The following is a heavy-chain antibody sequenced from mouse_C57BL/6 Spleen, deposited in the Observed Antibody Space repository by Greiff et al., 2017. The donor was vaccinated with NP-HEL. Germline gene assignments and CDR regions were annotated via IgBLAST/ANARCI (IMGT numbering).Heavy chain of an antibody. D-gene: IGHD1-1*01. CDR2: IDPSDSYT. Sequence: QVQLQQPGAELVMPGASVKLSCKASGYTFTSYWMHWVKQRPGQGLEWIGEIDPSDSYTNYNQKFKGKSTLTVDKPSSTAYMQLSSLTSEDSAVYYCARRGYYGSSPHWYFDVWGTGTTVTVSS. J-gene: IGHJ1*03. CDR1: GYTFTSYW. V-gene: IGHV1-69*01. CDR3: ARRGYYGSSPHWYFDV.